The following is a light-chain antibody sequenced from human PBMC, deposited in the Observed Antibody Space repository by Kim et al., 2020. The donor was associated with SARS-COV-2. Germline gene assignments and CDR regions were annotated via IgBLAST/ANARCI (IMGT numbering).Light chain of an antibody. J-gene: IGKJ5*01. V-gene: IGKV3-11*01. Sequence: SPGESATLSCRASQSVSSYLAWYQQKPGQAPRLLIYDASSRATGIPARFSGSGSGTDFTLTISSLEPEDFAVYYCQQRSNWPPATFGQGTRLEIK. CDR3: QQRSNWPPAT. CDR2: DAS. CDR1: QSVSSY.